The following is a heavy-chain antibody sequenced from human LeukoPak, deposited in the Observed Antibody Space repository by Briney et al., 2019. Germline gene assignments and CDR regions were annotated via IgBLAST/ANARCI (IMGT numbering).Heavy chain of an antibody. Sequence: QPGGSLRLSCAASGFTFNSYAMSWVRQAPEKGLEWVATISGSGGGTYYADSVKGRFTISRDDSKNTLYLQMNSLRAEDTAVYYCARGAYCGGDCYLIPFDYWGQGTLVTVSS. CDR2: ISGSGGGT. CDR3: ARGAYCGGDCYLIPFDY. J-gene: IGHJ4*02. D-gene: IGHD2-21*02. CDR1: GFTFNSYA. V-gene: IGHV3-23*01.